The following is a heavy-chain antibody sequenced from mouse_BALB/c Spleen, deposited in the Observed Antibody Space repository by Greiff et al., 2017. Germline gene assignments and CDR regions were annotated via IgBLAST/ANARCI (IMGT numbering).Heavy chain of an antibody. V-gene: IGHV5-12-2*01. CDR2: ISNGGGST. Sequence: EVQRVESGGGLVQPGGSLKLSCAASGFTFSSYTMSWVRQTPEKRLEWVAYISNGGGSTYYPDTVKGRFTISRDNAKNTLYLQMSSLKSEDTAMYYCARRNLYDGYYYFDYWGQGTTLTVSS. J-gene: IGHJ2*01. CDR1: GFTFSSYT. CDR3: ARRNLYDGYYYFDY. D-gene: IGHD2-3*01.